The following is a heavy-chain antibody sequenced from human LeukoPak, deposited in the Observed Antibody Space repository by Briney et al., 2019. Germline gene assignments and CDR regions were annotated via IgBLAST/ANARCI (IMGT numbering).Heavy chain of an antibody. D-gene: IGHD6-6*01. CDR1: GDSISSYY. Sequence: SETLSLTCTVSGDSISSYYWSWIRQPPGKGLEWIGYIYTSVGTSYIPSLKGRVTISIDTSKNQFSLKLSSVTAADSAVYYCARLTRLSTSPDRYYLDYWGQGTLVTVSS. J-gene: IGHJ4*02. V-gene: IGHV4-4*09. CDR2: IYTSVGT. CDR3: ARLTRLSTSPDRYYLDY.